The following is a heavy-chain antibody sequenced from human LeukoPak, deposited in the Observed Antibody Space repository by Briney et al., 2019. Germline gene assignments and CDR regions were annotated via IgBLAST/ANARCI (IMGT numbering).Heavy chain of an antibody. J-gene: IGHJ4*02. CDR1: GFTLHSCA. CDR2: ISASGGRT. CDR3: AKQRPYYDFWGPFDY. Sequence: GGSLRLSCAAFGFTLHSCAMSWVRQAPGKGPEWVAIISASGGRTYHADSVQGRFIISRDTSDNTVYLHMNSLRAEDTAVYHCAKQRPYYDFWGPFDYWGQGIPVLVSS. V-gene: IGHV3-23*01. D-gene: IGHD3/OR15-3a*01.